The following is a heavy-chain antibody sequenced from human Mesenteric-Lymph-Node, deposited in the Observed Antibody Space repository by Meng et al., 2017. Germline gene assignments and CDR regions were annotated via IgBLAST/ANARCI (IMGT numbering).Heavy chain of an antibody. CDR1: GYTFTSYA. Sequence: ASVKVSCKASGYTFTSYAMHWVRQAPGQRLEWMGWINAGNGNTKYSQKFQGRVTITRDTSASTAYMELSSLRSEDTAVYYCARVDTAMVTPGMDVWGQGTTVTVSS. D-gene: IGHD5-18*01. CDR3: ARVDTAMVTPGMDV. CDR2: INAGNGNT. V-gene: IGHV1-3*01. J-gene: IGHJ6*02.